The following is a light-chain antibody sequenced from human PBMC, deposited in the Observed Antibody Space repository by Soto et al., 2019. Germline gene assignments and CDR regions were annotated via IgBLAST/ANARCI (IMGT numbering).Light chain of an antibody. CDR1: QSISSW. Sequence: DIQMTQSPSTLSASVGDRVTITCRASQSISSWLAWYQQKPGKAPKLLIYDASSLESGVPSRFSGSVSGTEFTLTISSLQPDDFVTYYCQQYNSYPWTFGQGTKVDIK. CDR2: DAS. J-gene: IGKJ1*01. CDR3: QQYNSYPWT. V-gene: IGKV1-5*01.